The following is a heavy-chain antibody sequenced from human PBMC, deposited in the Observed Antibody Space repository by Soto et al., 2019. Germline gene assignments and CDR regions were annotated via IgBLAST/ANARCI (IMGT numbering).Heavy chain of an antibody. D-gene: IGHD3-22*01. J-gene: IGHJ4*02. CDR1: GFTFSYYA. CDR2: ISYDGSNT. V-gene: IGHV3-30-3*01. CDR3: VRERGQNIGHYELFDD. Sequence: QVQLVESGGGVVQPGRSLRLSCAASGFTFSYYAMHWVRQAPGKGLEWVAVISYDGSNTHYADSVKGRFTISRDNSKNTLYLQMNSLRVEDTAVYFCVRERGQNIGHYELFDDWGQGSLVAVS.